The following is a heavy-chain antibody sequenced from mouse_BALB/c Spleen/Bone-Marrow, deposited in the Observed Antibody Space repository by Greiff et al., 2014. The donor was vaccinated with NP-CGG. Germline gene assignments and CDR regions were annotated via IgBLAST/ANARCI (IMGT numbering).Heavy chain of an antibody. D-gene: IGHD1-1*02. CDR1: GYTFTSYW. CDR2: IYPGDGDT. CDR3: ASQGDYGSFDY. V-gene: IGHV1-87*01. J-gene: IGHJ2*01. Sequence: QVQLKQSGAELARPGASVKLSCKASGYTFTSYWMQWVKQRPGQGLEWIGAIYPGDGDTRYTQKFKGKATLTADKSSSTAYVQLSSLASEDSAVYYCASQGDYGSFDYWGQGTTLTVSS.